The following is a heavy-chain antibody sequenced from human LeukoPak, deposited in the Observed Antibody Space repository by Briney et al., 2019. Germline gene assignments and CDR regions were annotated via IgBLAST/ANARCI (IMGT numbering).Heavy chain of an antibody. CDR2: IIPIFDIA. V-gene: IGHV1-69*05. J-gene: IGHJ6*03. D-gene: IGHD2-2*01. CDR3: ARAVSVVPAAHFYMDV. Sequence: SVKVSCKASGGTFSSYTISWVRQAPGQGLEWMGGIIPIFDIANYAQRFQGRVTITTDESTNTAYMELSSLRSEHTAVYYCARAVSVVPAAHFYMDVWGKGTTVTVSS. CDR1: GGTFSSYT.